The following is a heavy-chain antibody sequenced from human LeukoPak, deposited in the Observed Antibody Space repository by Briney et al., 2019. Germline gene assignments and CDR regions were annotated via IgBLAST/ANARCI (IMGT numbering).Heavy chain of an antibody. V-gene: IGHV3-23*01. CDR2: ISARADST. Sequence: RSGGSLRLSCAASGFTFSNYAMSWVRQAPGKGLEWVSGISARADSTYYADSVKGRVTISRDNSKNTLFLQLNSLRAEDAAVYYCAKTYMWSIDAFHIWGQGTMVTVS. CDR3: AKTYMWSIDAFHI. J-gene: IGHJ3*02. CDR1: GFTFSNYA. D-gene: IGHD2-8*02.